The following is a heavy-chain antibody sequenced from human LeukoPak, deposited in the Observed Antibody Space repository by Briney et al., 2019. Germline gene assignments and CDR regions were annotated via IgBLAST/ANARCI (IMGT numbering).Heavy chain of an antibody. CDR3: ARAIVVVPAGDY. V-gene: IGHV3-74*01. J-gene: IGHJ4*02. CDR1: GFTFSTYW. Sequence: GGSLRLSCAASGFTFSTYWMHWVRQAPGKGLLWVSRINGDGSVTVYADSVKGRFTISRDNAKNTLYLQMNSLRADDTAVYYCARAIVVVPAGDYWGQGTLVTVSS. D-gene: IGHD2-2*01. CDR2: INGDGSVT.